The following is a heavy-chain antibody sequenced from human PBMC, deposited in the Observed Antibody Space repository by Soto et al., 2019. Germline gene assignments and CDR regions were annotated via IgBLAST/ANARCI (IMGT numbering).Heavy chain of an antibody. CDR3: GRAKHGEFDAY. Sequence: QIQVVQSGDEVKQPGASVTVSCKASGYTFTSYGINWVRKAPGHGLEWVGWVSGYNGDTYYAQKFQDRVTMTKDGGTTTAYLELRSLRSDDSAVYYCGRAKHGEFDAYWGRETRVSV. V-gene: IGHV1-18*01. CDR1: GYTFTSYG. D-gene: IGHD4-17*01. J-gene: IGHJ4*02. CDR2: VSGYNGDT.